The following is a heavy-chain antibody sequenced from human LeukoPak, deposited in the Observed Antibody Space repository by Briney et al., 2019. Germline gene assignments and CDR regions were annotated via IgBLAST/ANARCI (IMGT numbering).Heavy chain of an antibody. CDR3: ARAPYDSSGYTSFQH. CDR2: INPSGGST. J-gene: IGHJ1*01. Sequence: ASVKVSCKASGYTFTSYSMHWVRQAPGQGLEWMGIINPSGGSTNYAQKFQGRVTMTRDTSTSTVYMELSSLRSEDTAVYFCARAPYDSSGYTSFQHWGQGTVVTVS. V-gene: IGHV1-46*01. D-gene: IGHD3-22*01. CDR1: GYTFTSYS.